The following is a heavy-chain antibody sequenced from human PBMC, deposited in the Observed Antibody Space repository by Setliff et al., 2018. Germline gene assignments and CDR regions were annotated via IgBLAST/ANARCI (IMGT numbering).Heavy chain of an antibody. CDR1: GFTFGDYA. D-gene: IGHD1-26*01. J-gene: IGHJ3*02. V-gene: IGHV3-23*01. CDR3: AREVVGAPSTFDI. CDR2: ISGSGGST. Sequence: GGSLRLSCTASGFTFGDYAMSWVRQAPGKGLEWVSAISGSGGSTYYADSVRGRFTISRDNARDSLFLQMSSLRAEDTAVYYCAREVVGAPSTFDIWGQGTMVTVSS.